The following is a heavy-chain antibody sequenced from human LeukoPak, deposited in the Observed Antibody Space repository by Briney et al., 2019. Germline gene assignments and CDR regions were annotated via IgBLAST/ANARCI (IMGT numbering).Heavy chain of an antibody. V-gene: IGHV3-30-3*02. D-gene: IGHD6-13*01. CDR1: GFTFSSYT. Sequence: PGRSLRLSCAASGFTFSSYTMHWVRQAPGKGLEWVAVISYDGSKKYYADSLKGRFTISRDNSKNTLYLQMNSLRAEDTAVYYCAKVGAGSSWYWFDYWGQGTLVTVSS. J-gene: IGHJ4*02. CDR2: ISYDGSKK. CDR3: AKVGAGSSWYWFDY.